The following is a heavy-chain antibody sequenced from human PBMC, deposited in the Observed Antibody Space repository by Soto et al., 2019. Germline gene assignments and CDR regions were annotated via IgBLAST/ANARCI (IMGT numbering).Heavy chain of an antibody. V-gene: IGHV1-18*01. CDR2: ISAYNGNT. Sequence: ASVKVSCKASCYTFTSYGISWVRQAPGQGLEWMGWISAYNGNTNYAQKLQGRVTMTTDTSTSTAYMELRSLRSDDTAVYYCARAQSNIVATITFDYWGQGTLVTVSS. D-gene: IGHD5-12*01. CDR3: ARAQSNIVATITFDY. J-gene: IGHJ4*02. CDR1: CYTFTSYG.